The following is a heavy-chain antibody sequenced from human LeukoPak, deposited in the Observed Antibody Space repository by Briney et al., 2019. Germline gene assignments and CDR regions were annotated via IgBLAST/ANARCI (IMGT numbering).Heavy chain of an antibody. CDR3: ARHRACSSTSCYTGLFDY. CDR1: GYSISSGYY. J-gene: IGHJ4*02. D-gene: IGHD2-2*02. Sequence: TSETLSLTCAVSGYSISSGYYWGWIRQPPGKGLEWIGSIYHSGSTYYNPSLKSRVTISVDTPKNQFSLKLSSVTAADTAVYYCARHRACSSTSCYTGLFDYWGQGTLVTVSS. CDR2: IYHSGST. V-gene: IGHV4-38-2*01.